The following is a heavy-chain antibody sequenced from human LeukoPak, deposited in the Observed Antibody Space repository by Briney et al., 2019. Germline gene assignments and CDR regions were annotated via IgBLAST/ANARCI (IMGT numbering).Heavy chain of an antibody. CDR2: IKQDGSEK. CDR1: GFTVSSNY. J-gene: IGHJ4*02. D-gene: IGHD3-22*01. Sequence: GGSLRLSCAASGFTVSSNYMSWVRQAPGKGLEWVANIKQDGSEKYYVDSVKGRFTISRDNAKNSLYLQMNSLRAEDTAVYYCARVTRDSSGYYYWGFDYWGQGTLVTVSS. CDR3: ARVTRDSSGYYYWGFDY. V-gene: IGHV3-7*01.